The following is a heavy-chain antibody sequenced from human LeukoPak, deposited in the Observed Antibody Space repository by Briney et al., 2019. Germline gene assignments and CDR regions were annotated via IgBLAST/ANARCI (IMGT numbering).Heavy chain of an antibody. CDR1: GGSFSGYY. CDR2: INHGGST. CDR3: ARDSAPRGEYYFDY. J-gene: IGHJ4*02. V-gene: IGHV4-34*01. D-gene: IGHD3-10*01. Sequence: SETLSLTCAVYGGSFSGYYWTWVRQPPGKGLEWIGEINHGGSTNYNPSLKSRITISVDTSKNQFSLKLSSVTAADTAVYHCARDSAPRGEYYFDYWGQGTLVTVSS.